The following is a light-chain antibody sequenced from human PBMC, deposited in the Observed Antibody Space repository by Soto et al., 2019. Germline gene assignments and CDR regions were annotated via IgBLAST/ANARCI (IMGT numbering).Light chain of an antibody. CDR3: QQYDGPPWT. V-gene: IGKV3-20*01. Sequence: EIVLTQSPATLSLSPGERATLSCRASQSVSNNYLAWYQQKPGQAPRLLIYGSSSRATGIPDRFSGSGSGTDFTLTISRLGPEDIAVYYCQQYDGPPWTFGQGTKVDIK. CDR1: QSVSNNY. J-gene: IGKJ1*01. CDR2: GSS.